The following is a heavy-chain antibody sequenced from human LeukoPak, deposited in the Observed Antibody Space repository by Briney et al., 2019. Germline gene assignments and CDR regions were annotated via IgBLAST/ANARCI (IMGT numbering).Heavy chain of an antibody. Sequence: GGSLRLSCAVSGFSVSGYWMTWVRQAPGKGLEWVANIKQDGSEKNYVDSVKGRFTISRDNAKNSLYLQMNSLRAEDTAVYYCARAYGGNTNYFDYWGQGTLVTVSS. CDR1: GFSVSGYW. CDR2: IKQDGSEK. J-gene: IGHJ4*02. D-gene: IGHD4-23*01. V-gene: IGHV3-7*04. CDR3: ARAYGGNTNYFDY.